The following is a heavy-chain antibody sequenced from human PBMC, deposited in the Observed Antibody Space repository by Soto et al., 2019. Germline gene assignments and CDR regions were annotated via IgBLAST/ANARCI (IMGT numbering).Heavy chain of an antibody. CDR3: ARNGSWTGSCSGGSCYVDY. CDR1: GYTFTSYG. J-gene: IGHJ4*02. V-gene: IGHV1-18*01. D-gene: IGHD2-15*01. Sequence: QVQLVQSGAEVKKPGASVKVSCEASGYTFTSYGISWVRQAPGQGLEWRGWISTYNGNTNYAQKLQGRITMTTDTSPRTAYMELRSVRCDDTAVYYCARNGSWTGSCSGGSCYVDYWGQGTVVTVSS. CDR2: ISTYNGNT.